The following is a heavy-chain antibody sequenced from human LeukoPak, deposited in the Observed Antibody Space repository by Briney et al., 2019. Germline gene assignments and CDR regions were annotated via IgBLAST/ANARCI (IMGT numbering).Heavy chain of an antibody. CDR2: IYYTGST. J-gene: IGHJ4*02. V-gene: IGHV4-61*08. Sequence: SETPSLTCTVSGDPISSHSDYKWTWIRQPPQKGLEWIGYIYYTGSTNYNPSLRSRLTISVDTSMNQFSLRLTAVTAADTAVYYCAREYSAFDYWGQGALVTVSS. D-gene: IGHD4-11*01. CDR1: GDPISSHSDY. CDR3: AREYSAFDY.